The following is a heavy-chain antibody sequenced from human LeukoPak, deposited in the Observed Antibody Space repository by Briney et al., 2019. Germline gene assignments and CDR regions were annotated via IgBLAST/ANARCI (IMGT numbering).Heavy chain of an antibody. J-gene: IGHJ3*02. Sequence: TLSLTCTVSGGSISSYYWSWIRQPPGKGLEWIGYIYYSGSTNYNPSLKSRVTISVDTSKNQFSLKLSSVTAADTAVYYCARVRGFDAFDIWGQGTMVTVSS. CDR2: IYYSGST. CDR3: ARVRGFDAFDI. CDR1: GGSISSYY. V-gene: IGHV4-59*01.